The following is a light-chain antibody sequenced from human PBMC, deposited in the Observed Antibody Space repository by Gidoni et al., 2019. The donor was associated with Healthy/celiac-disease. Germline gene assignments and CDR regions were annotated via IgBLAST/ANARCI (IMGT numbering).Light chain of an antibody. V-gene: IGKV1-39*01. CDR3: QQSYSTWYT. Sequence: DIPMTQSPSSLSASVGDRVTITCRASQSISSYLNWYQQKPGKAPKLLIYAASSLQSGVLSRFSGSGSGTDFTLTISSLQPEDFATYYCQQSYSTWYTFGQGTKLEIK. CDR1: QSISSY. CDR2: AAS. J-gene: IGKJ2*01.